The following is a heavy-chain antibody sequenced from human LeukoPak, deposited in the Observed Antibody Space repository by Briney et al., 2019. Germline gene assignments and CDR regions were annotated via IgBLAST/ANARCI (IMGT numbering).Heavy chain of an antibody. V-gene: IGHV3-7*01. D-gene: IGHD2-15*01. CDR2: IKQDGSEK. CDR3: ARAVGVAATHAFDI. Sequence: GGSLRLSCAASGFTFSSYGMSWVRQAPGKGLEWVANIKQDGSEKYYVDSVKGRFTISRDSAKNSLYLQMNSLRAEDTAVYYCARAVGVAATHAFDIWGQGTMVTVSS. J-gene: IGHJ3*02. CDR1: GFTFSSYG.